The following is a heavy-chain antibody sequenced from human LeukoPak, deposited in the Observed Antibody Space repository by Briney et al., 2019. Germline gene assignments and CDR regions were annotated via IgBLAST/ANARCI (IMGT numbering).Heavy chain of an antibody. CDR2: IYYRGSN. CDR3: AREQCLVGGYSYGYDS. CDR1: GGSIRSHY. V-gene: IGHV4-59*11. Sequence: SETLSLTCTVSGGSIRSHYWSWIRQPPGKGPEWIGNIYYRGSNNYNPSLKSRVTISVDTSKNQFSLNLSSVTAVDMAVYYCAREQCLVGGYSYGYDSWGQGTLVTVSS. J-gene: IGHJ4*02. D-gene: IGHD5-18*01.